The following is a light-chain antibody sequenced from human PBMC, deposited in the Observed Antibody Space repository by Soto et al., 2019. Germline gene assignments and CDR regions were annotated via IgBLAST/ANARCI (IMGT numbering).Light chain of an antibody. Sequence: IQMTQSPSSLSASVGDKITVTCRASQDIKNDLGWFQQKPGKAPKLLINTASTLQSGVSSRFSGSESGTELTLTISSLQPDDFATYYCQHYNSYSEAFGQGTKVDIK. CDR1: QDIKND. CDR2: TAS. CDR3: QHYNSYSEA. J-gene: IGKJ1*01. V-gene: IGKV1-17*01.